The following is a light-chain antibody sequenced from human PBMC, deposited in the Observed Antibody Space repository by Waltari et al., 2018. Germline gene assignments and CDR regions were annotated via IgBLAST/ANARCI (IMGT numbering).Light chain of an antibody. CDR2: AAS. CDR1: QSISSY. CDR3: QQSYSTLGIT. Sequence: DIQMTQSPSSLSASVGDRVTITCRASQSISSYLNWYQQKPGKAPKLLIYAASSLQSGVPSRFSGSGSGTDFTLTISSLQPEDFATYYCQQSYSTLGITFGPGTKGDIK. V-gene: IGKV1-39*01. J-gene: IGKJ3*01.